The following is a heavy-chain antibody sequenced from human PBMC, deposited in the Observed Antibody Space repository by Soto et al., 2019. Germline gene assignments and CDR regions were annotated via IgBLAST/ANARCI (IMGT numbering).Heavy chain of an antibody. CDR1: GYTFTSYG. CDR3: ARDGITIFGVVARPYGTDV. J-gene: IGHJ6*02. D-gene: IGHD3-3*01. V-gene: IGHV1-18*01. Sequence: WASVRVSCKASGYTFTSYGISWVRQAPGQGLEWMGWISAYNGNTNYAQKLQGRVTMTTDTSTSTAYMELRSLRSDDTAVYYCARDGITIFGVVARPYGTDVWGQGTTVTVSS. CDR2: ISAYNGNT.